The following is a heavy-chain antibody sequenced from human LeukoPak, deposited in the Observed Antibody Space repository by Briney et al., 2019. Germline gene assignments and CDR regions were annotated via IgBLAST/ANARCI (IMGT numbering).Heavy chain of an antibody. CDR1: GGSISSYY. CDR2: IYYSGST. Sequence: SETLSLTRTVYGGSISSYYWSWIRQPPGKGLEWIGYIYYSGSTNYNPSLKSRVTISVDTSKNQFSLKLSSVTAADTAVYYCARNVGYYYGMDVWGQGTTVTVSS. D-gene: IGHD3-16*01. V-gene: IGHV4-59*01. CDR3: ARNVGYYYGMDV. J-gene: IGHJ6*02.